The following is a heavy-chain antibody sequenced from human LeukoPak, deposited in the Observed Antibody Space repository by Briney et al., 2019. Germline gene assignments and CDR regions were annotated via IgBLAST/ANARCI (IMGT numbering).Heavy chain of an antibody. Sequence: GGSLRLSCAASGFTFSSYGMHWIRQAPGKGLEWLAYISHSSTAIYYADSVKGRFTISRDSAKNSLYLQMNSLRAEDTALYYCAKDKGDPEGYYYMDVWGKGTTVTISS. J-gene: IGHJ6*03. V-gene: IGHV3-48*04. CDR2: ISHSSTAI. CDR1: GFTFSSYG. D-gene: IGHD2-21*02. CDR3: AKDKGDPEGYYYMDV.